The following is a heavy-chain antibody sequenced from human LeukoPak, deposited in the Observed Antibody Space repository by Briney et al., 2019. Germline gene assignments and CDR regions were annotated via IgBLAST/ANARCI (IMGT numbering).Heavy chain of an antibody. V-gene: IGHV3-23*01. CDR1: VFTFSSYA. J-gene: IGHJ4*02. CDR3: AKDPSGQQLVFDC. Sequence: GGSLRLSCAVSVFTFSSYAMNWVRPAPGRGLEWVSAISGSGSSTYYADSVRGRFTLSRDNSKNTLYLHINSLRAEDGAVYYCAKDPSGQQLVFDCWGQGTLVTVSS. CDR2: ISGSGSST. D-gene: IGHD6-13*01.